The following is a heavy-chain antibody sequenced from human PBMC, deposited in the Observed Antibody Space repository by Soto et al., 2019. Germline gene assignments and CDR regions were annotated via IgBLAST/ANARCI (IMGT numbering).Heavy chain of an antibody. CDR1: GNTFTSYD. Sequence: ASVKVSCKASGNTFTSYDINWVRQATGHGLEWMGWINPNSGSIGYAQKFQGRVTMTRDTAIRTAYMEVSRLRSDDTAVYYCARGRASGSYYLLDYWGQGTLVTVSS. J-gene: IGHJ4*02. CDR2: INPNSGSI. CDR3: ARGRASGSYYLLDY. V-gene: IGHV1-8*01. D-gene: IGHD3-10*01.